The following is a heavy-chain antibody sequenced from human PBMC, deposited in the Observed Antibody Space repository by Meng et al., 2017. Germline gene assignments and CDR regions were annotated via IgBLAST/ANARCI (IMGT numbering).Heavy chain of an antibody. V-gene: IGHV1-2*06. Sequence: ASVKVSCKASGYTFTGYYMHWVRQAPGQGLEWMGRINPNSGGTNYAQKLQGRVTMTTDTSTSTAYMELRSLRSDDTAVYYCARDRTGYSSGWSPGWFDPWGQGTLVTVSS. J-gene: IGHJ5*02. CDR3: ARDRTGYSSGWSPGWFDP. CDR2: INPNSGGT. CDR1: GYTFTGYY. D-gene: IGHD6-19*01.